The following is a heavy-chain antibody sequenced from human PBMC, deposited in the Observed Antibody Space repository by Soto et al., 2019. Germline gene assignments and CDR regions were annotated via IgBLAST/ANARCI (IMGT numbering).Heavy chain of an antibody. D-gene: IGHD6-13*01. CDR2: ISYDGSNK. V-gene: IGHV3-30-3*01. CDR3: ARDTSSRSWDYYYGMDV. J-gene: IGHJ6*02. Sequence: GGSLRLSCAASGFTFSSYAMHWVRQAPGKGLEWVAVISYDGSNKYFADSVKGRFTISRDNSKNTLYLQMNSLRAEDTAVYYCARDTSSRSWDYYYGMDVWGQGTTVTVSS. CDR1: GFTFSSYA.